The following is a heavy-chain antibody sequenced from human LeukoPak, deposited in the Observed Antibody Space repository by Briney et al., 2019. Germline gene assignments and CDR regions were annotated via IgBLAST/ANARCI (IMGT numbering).Heavy chain of an antibody. J-gene: IGHJ4*02. CDR1: GFTVSSKY. D-gene: IGHD3-10*01. V-gene: IGHV3-53*01. Sequence: GGSLRLSCAASGFTVSSKYMSWVRQTPGKGLQWVALIYSSGDSYTADSVKGRFTISRDDSENTLYLQMGSLRAEDTAVYYCATGYYFGSGSYGYLDYWGQGTLVTVSS. CDR2: IYSSGDS. CDR3: ATGYYFGSGSYGYLDY.